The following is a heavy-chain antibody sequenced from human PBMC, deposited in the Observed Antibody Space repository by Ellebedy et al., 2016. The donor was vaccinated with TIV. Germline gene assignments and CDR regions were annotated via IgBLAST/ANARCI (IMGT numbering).Heavy chain of an antibody. CDR2: IAVGGDKT. J-gene: IGHJ4*02. V-gene: IGHV1-58*02. CDR1: GFTLTNSA. CDR3: AALPTY. Sequence: AASVKVSCKASGFTLTNSAIQWVRHARGHRPEWIGWIAVGGDKTHYAQKFQARVTITRDMSTSTAYTELSSLRSDDTARYYCAALPTYWGQGTLVTVSS.